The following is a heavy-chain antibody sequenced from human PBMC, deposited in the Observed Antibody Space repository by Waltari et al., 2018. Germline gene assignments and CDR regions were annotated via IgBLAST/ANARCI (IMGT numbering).Heavy chain of an antibody. D-gene: IGHD6-6*01. J-gene: IGHJ4*02. Sequence: EVQLLESGGGLVQPGGSLRLSCAASGFTFSRYAMSWVRQAPGKGLEGVSVIYSGGSSTDYADSVRGRFTISRDNSTNTMYLQMNSLRADDTAVYYCAKVLSSSWFFDYWGQGTLVTVSS. CDR3: AKVLSSSWFFDY. V-gene: IGHV3-23*03. CDR1: GFTFSRYA. CDR2: IYSGGSST.